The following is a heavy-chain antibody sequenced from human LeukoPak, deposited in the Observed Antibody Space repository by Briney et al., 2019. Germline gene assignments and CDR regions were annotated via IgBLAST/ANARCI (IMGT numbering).Heavy chain of an antibody. J-gene: IGHJ5*02. D-gene: IGHD5-24*01. V-gene: IGHV1-46*01. CDR1: GYTFTSYY. CDR2: INPSGGST. CDR3: AREIVEMARWFDP. Sequence: ASVKVSCKASGYTFTSYYMHWVRQAPGQGLEWMGIINPSGGSTSYAQKFQGRVTMTKDTSTSTVYMELSSLRSEDTAVYYSAREIVEMARWFDPWGQGTLVTVSS.